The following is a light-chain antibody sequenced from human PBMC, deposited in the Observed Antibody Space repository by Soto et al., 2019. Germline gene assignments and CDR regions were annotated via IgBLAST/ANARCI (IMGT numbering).Light chain of an antibody. J-gene: IGLJ2*01. Sequence: QTVATQEPSLTVSPGGTVTLTCASSTGTVTSGHYPNWLQQKPGQAPRALIYSTDTRHSWTPARFSGSLLGGKAALTLSGVQPEDEADYYCLLYYGGAVVFGGGTKLTVL. CDR3: LLYYGGAVV. CDR1: TGTVTSGHY. V-gene: IGLV7-43*01. CDR2: STD.